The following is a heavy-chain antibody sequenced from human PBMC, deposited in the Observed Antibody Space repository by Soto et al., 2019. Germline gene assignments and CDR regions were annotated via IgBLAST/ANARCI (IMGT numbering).Heavy chain of an antibody. D-gene: IGHD2-2*01. V-gene: IGHV3-30-3*01. CDR2: ISYDGSNK. Sequence: GGSLRLSCAASGFTFSSYAMHWVRQAPGKGLEWVAVISYDGSNKYYADSVKGRFTISRDNSKNTLYLQMNSLRAEDTAVYYCARDWGYQLLRYYYGMDVWGQGTTVTVSS. CDR3: ARDWGYQLLRYYYGMDV. CDR1: GFTFSSYA. J-gene: IGHJ6*02.